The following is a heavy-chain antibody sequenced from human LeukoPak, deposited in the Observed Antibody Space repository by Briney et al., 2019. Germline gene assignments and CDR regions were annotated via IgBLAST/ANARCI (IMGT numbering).Heavy chain of an antibody. CDR1: GASFSGSY. Sequence: SGTLSLTCAVYGASFSGSYWSWIRQPPGKGLEWIGEINHNGSNTYNTPLKTRVTIPENTPKTHFTLKLSAVTAADTAVYYCANLRPTVVAPGIDYWGQGTLVTVSS. V-gene: IGHV4-34*01. CDR2: INHNGSN. J-gene: IGHJ4*02. D-gene: IGHD4-23*01. CDR3: ANLRPTVVAPGIDY.